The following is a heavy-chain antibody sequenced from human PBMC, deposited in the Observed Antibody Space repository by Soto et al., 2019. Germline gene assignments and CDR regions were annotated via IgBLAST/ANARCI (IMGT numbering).Heavy chain of an antibody. J-gene: IGHJ6*02. D-gene: IGHD2-21*01. V-gene: IGHV3-72*01. CDR1: GFTSSDHY. Sequence: VQLVESGGGLVQPGGSLRLSCAASGFTSSDHYMDWVRQATGKGLEWVGRIRNKVNSYTTEYAASVKGRFTVSRDDSKSSVYLQMNSLKTEDTAVYYCARHIPYHGKDVWGQGTTVTVSS. CDR3: ARHIPYHGKDV. CDR2: IRNKVNSYTT.